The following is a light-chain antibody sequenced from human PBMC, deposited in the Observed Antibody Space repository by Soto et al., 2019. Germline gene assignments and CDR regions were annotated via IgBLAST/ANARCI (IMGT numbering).Light chain of an antibody. J-gene: IGKJ1*01. CDR3: QQYNDWPLT. Sequence: EIVMTQSPATLSVSPGERAILSCRASQSISINLAWYQQKPGQAPRLLIYDASNRAPGIPARFSGSGSGTDFTLTISSLQSEDFALYYCQQYNDWPLTFGQGTKVDIK. V-gene: IGKV3D-15*01. CDR1: QSISIN. CDR2: DAS.